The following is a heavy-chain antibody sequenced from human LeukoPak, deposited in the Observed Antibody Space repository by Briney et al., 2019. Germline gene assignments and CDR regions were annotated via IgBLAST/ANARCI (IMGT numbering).Heavy chain of an antibody. CDR1: GGTFSSYA. V-gene: IGHV1-69*06. D-gene: IGHD2-15*01. CDR3: ARADCSGGSCSWSIVY. J-gene: IGHJ4*02. CDR2: IIPIFGTA. Sequence: ASVKVSCKASGGTFSSYAISWVRQAPGQGLEWMGGIIPIFGTANYAQKFQGRVTITADKSTSTAYMELSSLRSEDTAVYYCARADCSGGSCSWSIVYWGQGTLVTVSS.